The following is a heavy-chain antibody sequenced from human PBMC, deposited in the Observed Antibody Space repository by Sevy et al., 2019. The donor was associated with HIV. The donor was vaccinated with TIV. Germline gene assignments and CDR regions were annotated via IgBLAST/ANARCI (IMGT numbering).Heavy chain of an antibody. CDR2: IHPSGGGT. V-gene: IGHV1-46*01. Sequence: ASVKVSCKASGYTFTNYYLHWVRQAPGQGLEWMGIIHPSGGGTSYAQKFQGRVTMTSDTSTTTVYMDLSSLRSEDTAVYYCARGNYYDNSGFPLYYFDYWGRGTPVTVSS. CDR3: ARGNYYDNSGFPLYYFDY. CDR1: GYTFTNYY. J-gene: IGHJ4*02. D-gene: IGHD3-22*01.